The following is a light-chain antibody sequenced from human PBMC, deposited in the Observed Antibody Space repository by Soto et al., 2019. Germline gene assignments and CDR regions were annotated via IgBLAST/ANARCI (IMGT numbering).Light chain of an antibody. V-gene: IGLV2-18*01. CDR3: SLYTSSSTLYV. CDR1: STDVGSYNR. CDR2: EVS. Sequence: QSALTQPPSVSGAPGQSVTISCTGTSTDVGSYNRVSWYQQPPGTAPKLIIYEVSNRPSGVPDRFSGSKSGNTASLTISGLQAEDEADYYCSLYTSSSTLYVFGTGTKVTVL. J-gene: IGLJ1*01.